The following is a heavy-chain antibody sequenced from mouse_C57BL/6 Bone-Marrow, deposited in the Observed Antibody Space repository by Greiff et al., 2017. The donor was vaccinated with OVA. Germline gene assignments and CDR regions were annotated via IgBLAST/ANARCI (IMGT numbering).Heavy chain of an antibody. CDR2: ISYDGSN. CDR3: ARDDGTGSDY. CDR1: GYSITSGYY. Sequence: VQLQQSGPGLVKPSQSLSLTCSVTGYSITSGYYWNWIRQFPGNKLEWMGYISYDGSNNYNPSLKNRISITRDTSKNQFFLKLNSVTTEDTATYYCARDDGTGSDYWGQGTTLTVSS. J-gene: IGHJ2*01. D-gene: IGHD4-1*01. V-gene: IGHV3-6*01.